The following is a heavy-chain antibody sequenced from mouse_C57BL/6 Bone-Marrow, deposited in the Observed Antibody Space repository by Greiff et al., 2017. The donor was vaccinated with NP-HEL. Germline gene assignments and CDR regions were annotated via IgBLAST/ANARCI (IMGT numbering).Heavy chain of an antibody. V-gene: IGHV1-59*01. D-gene: IGHD1-1*01. J-gene: IGHJ2*01. Sequence: QVQLQQPGAELVRPGTSVKLSCKASGHTFTSYWMHWVKQRPGQGLEWIGVIDPSDSYTNYNQKFKGKATLTVDTSSSTAYMQLSSLTSEDSAVYYCARRGITTVVDYFDYWGQGTTLTVSS. CDR2: IDPSDSYT. CDR1: GHTFTSYW. CDR3: ARRGITTVVDYFDY.